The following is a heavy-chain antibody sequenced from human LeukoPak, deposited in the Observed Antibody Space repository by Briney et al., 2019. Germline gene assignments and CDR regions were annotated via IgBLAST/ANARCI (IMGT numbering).Heavy chain of an antibody. CDR3: ARVPPSAHQMLSSDY. CDR2: ISANNGET. V-gene: IGHV1-18*04. Sequence: ASVMVSCKASGYTFTNYGISWVRQPPGQGLEWMAWISANNGETRYAQNLQGRVTMTTDTSTSTAYMELRSLRSDDTAVYYCARVPPSAHQMLSSDYWGQGTQVTVSS. D-gene: IGHD2-2*01. CDR1: GYTFTNYG. J-gene: IGHJ4*02.